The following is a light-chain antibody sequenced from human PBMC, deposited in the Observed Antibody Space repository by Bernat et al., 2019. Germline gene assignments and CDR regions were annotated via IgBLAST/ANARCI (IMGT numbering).Light chain of an antibody. CDR2: DAS. Sequence: EIVLTQSPATLSLSPGERATLSCRASQSVSSYLAWYQQKPGQAPRLLIYDASNRATGIPARFSGSGSWTDFTLTLSSLEPEEFAAYYCQQRSNWPPWTFGQGTKVEIK. CDR1: QSVSSY. V-gene: IGKV3-11*01. CDR3: QQRSNWPPWT. J-gene: IGKJ1*01.